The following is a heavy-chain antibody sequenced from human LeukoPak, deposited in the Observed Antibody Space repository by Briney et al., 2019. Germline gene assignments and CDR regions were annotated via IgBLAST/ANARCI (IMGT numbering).Heavy chain of an antibody. CDR1: GGSISSYY. CDR2: IYYSGST. D-gene: IGHD5-18*01. V-gene: IGHV4-59*01. J-gene: IGHJ4*02. CDR3: ARDPGSYGYIDY. Sequence: SETLSLTCSVSGGSISSYYWSWIRQPPGKGLEWIGYIYYSGSTNYNPSLKSRVTISVDTSKNQFSPKLSSVTAADTAVYYCARDPGSYGYIDYWGQGTLVTVSS.